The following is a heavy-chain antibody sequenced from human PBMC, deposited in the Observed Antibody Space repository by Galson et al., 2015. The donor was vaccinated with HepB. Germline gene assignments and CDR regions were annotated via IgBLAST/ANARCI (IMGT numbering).Heavy chain of an antibody. D-gene: IGHD3-10*01. V-gene: IGHV1-18*01. CDR3: ARDSPYGSGSYIGYYMDV. J-gene: IGHJ6*03. Sequence: SVKVSCKASGYSFTSYGISWVRQAPGQGLEWMGWISAYNGNTNYAQKLQGRVTMTTDTSTSTAYMELRSLRSDDTAVYYCARDSPYGSGSYIGYYMDVWGKGTTVTVS. CDR1: GYSFTSYG. CDR2: ISAYNGNT.